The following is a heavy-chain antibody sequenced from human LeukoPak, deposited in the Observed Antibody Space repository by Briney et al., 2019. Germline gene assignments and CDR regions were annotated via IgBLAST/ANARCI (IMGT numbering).Heavy chain of an antibody. J-gene: IGHJ4*02. CDR2: IGTAGEI. Sequence: GGSLRLSCAASGFTFSSYDIHWVRQATGKGLEWVSGIGTAGEIYYPGSVKGRFTISRENAKNSLYLQMNSLRAGDTAVYYCAKDGGAGDCYFDYWGQGSLVTVSS. CDR3: AKDGGAGDCYFDY. CDR1: GFTFSSYD. V-gene: IGHV3-13*01. D-gene: IGHD2-21*02.